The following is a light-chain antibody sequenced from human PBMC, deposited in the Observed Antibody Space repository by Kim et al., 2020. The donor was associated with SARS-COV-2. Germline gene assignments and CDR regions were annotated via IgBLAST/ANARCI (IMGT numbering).Light chain of an antibody. CDR2: DAS. CDR1: QDISNY. V-gene: IGKV1-33*01. J-gene: IGKJ4*01. Sequence: SASVGDRVTITCQASQDISNYLNWYQQKPGKAPKLLIYDASNLETGVPSRFSGSRSGTDFSFTINSLQPEDVASYYCQQYDNLVTFGGGTKVEIK. CDR3: QQYDNLVT.